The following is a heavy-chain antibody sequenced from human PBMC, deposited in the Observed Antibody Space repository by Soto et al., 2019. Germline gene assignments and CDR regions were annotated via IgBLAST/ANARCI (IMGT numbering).Heavy chain of an antibody. Sequence: SVNVACKASGCTLRDYGISSVRQAPGQGLEWVGEIIPIFGTAKYAQKFQGRVTITADESTTTAYLELRSLRSEDTAVYYCAREGTLFESNSYYYIYWGQGTLVTGSS. CDR1: GCTLRDYG. CDR3: AREGTLFESNSYYYIY. CDR2: IIPIFGTA. V-gene: IGHV1-69*13. J-gene: IGHJ4*02. D-gene: IGHD3-22*01.